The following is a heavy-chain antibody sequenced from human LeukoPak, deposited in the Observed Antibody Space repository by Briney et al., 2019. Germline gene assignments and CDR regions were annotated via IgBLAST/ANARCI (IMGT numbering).Heavy chain of an antibody. J-gene: IGHJ6*02. Sequence: GGSLRLSCAASRFTFSKYWMLWVRQAPGKGLESVSQINTDGTVTTYADSVKGRFTVSRDNADNTMFLQMNSVRDEDTAVYYCATKQWLAPPPDSWGQGTTVTVSS. V-gene: IGHV3-74*01. D-gene: IGHD6-19*01. CDR3: ATKQWLAPPPDS. CDR2: INTDGTVT. CDR1: RFTFSKYW.